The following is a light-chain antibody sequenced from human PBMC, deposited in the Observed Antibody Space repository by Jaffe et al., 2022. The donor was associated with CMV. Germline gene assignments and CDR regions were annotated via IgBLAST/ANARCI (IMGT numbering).Light chain of an antibody. Sequence: AIQMTQSPSSLSASVGDRVTIACRASQDIRKALGWYQQKPGKAPQLLIYSASSLQSGVPSRFSGSGSGSDFTLTISSLQPEDFATYYCLQDFNYPRTFGQGTKVEIK. V-gene: IGKV1-6*01. J-gene: IGKJ1*01. CDR3: LQDFNYPRT. CDR1: QDIRKA. CDR2: SAS.